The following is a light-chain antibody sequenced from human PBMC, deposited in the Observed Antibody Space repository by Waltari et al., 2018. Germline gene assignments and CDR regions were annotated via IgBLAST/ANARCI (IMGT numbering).Light chain of an antibody. J-gene: IGLJ2*01. CDR2: RND. CDR3: ATWDDTLNMV. Sequence: QSVLTRPPSASETPGQRVTISCSGSSSSIGTHYLYWYQQLPGTPPKLLIYRNDQRPSGVPDRFSGSKSGTSASLAISGLRSEDEADYYCATWDDTLNMVFGGGTKLTVL. V-gene: IGLV1-47*01. CDR1: SSSIGTHY.